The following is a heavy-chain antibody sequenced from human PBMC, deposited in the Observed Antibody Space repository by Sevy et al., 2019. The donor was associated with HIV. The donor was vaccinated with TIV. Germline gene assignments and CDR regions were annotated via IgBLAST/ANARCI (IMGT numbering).Heavy chain of an antibody. CDR1: GFIFSNYA. D-gene: IGHD3-9*01. CDR2: ISYDGNNK. J-gene: IGHJ3*02. CDR3: AKDGYDILTGYDPLGHDGFDI. Sequence: GGSLRLSCAASGFIFSNYAMHWVRQAPGKGLEWVAVISYDGNNKYYVDSVKGRFTFSRDNSKNTLYLQMNSLRAEDTAVYYCAKDGYDILTGYDPLGHDGFDIWGQGTMVTVSS. V-gene: IGHV3-30*18.